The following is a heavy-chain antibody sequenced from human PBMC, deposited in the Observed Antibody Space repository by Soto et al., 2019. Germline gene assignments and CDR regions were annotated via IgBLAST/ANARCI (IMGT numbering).Heavy chain of an antibody. Sequence: PSETLSLTCTVSGGSSSSYYWSWIRQPPGKGLEWIGYIYYSGSTNYNPSLKSRVTISVDTSKNQFSLKLSSVTAADTAVYYCARAYDTNWFDTWGQGTLVTVSS. J-gene: IGHJ5*02. D-gene: IGHD2-8*01. V-gene: IGHV4-59*01. CDR1: GGSSSSYY. CDR3: ARAYDTNWFDT. CDR2: IYYSGST.